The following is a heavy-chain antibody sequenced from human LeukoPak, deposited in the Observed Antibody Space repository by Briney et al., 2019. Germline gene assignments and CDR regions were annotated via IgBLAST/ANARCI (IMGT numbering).Heavy chain of an antibody. CDR2: ISSSSSYI. V-gene: IGHV3-21*01. J-gene: IGHJ5*02. CDR3: ARDKDRGWFDP. Sequence: GGSLRLSWAASGFTFSSYSINWVRQAPGKGLEWVSSISSSSSYIYYADSVKGRFTISRDNAKNSLYLQMNSLRAEDTAVYYCARDKDRGWFDPWGQGTLVTVSS. CDR1: GFTFSSYS.